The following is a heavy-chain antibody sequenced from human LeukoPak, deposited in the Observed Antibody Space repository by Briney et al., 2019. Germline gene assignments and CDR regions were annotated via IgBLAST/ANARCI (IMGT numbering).Heavy chain of an antibody. J-gene: IGHJ4*02. D-gene: IGHD3-10*01. CDR1: GYTFTNYY. Sequence: GASVKVSCKASGYTFTNYYMHWVRQATGQGLEWMGWMNPNSGNTGYAQKFQGRVTMTRNTSISTAYMELSSLRSEDTAVYYCARVYGSGSGPRQLAHWGQGTLVTVSS. CDR3: ARVYGSGSGPRQLAH. V-gene: IGHV1-8*02. CDR2: MNPNSGNT.